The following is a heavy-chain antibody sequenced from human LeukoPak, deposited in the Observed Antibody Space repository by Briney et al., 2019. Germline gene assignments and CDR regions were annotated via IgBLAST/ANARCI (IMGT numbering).Heavy chain of an antibody. D-gene: IGHD3-22*01. CDR1: GFTFSSYS. Sequence: GGSLRLSCAASGFTFSSYSMNWVRQAPGKGLDWVSSISSSSSYIYYADSVKGRFTISRDNAKNSLYLQMNSLRAEDTAVYYCAREGLRYYYDSSGYYAFDYWGQGTLVTVSS. J-gene: IGHJ4*02. CDR2: ISSSSSYI. CDR3: AREGLRYYYDSSGYYAFDY. V-gene: IGHV3-21*01.